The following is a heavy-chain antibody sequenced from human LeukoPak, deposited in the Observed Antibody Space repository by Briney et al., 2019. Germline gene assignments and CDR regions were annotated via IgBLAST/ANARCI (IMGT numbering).Heavy chain of an antibody. CDR1: GYTFTGYY. J-gene: IGHJ5*02. D-gene: IGHD2-15*01. CDR2: INPNSGGT. CDR3: ARGYCSGGSCYNNWFDP. Sequence: ASVKVSCKASGYTFTGYYMHWVRQAPGQGLEWMGWINPNSGGTNYAQKFQGWVTMTRDTSISTAYMELSRLRSGDTAVYYCARGYCSGGSCYNNWFDPWGQGTLVTVSS. V-gene: IGHV1-2*04.